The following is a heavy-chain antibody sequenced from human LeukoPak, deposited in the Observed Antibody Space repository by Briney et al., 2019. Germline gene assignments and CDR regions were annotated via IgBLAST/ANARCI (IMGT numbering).Heavy chain of an antibody. CDR1: GGSFSGYY. D-gene: IGHD3-16*02. Sequence: SETLSLTCAVYGGSFSGYYWSWIRQPPGKGLEWIGEINHSGSTNYNPSLKSRVTISVDTSKNQFSLKLSSVTAADTAVYYCARGSYDYVWGSYRHLDYRGQGTLVTVSS. CDR3: ARGSYDYVWGSYRHLDY. CDR2: INHSGST. V-gene: IGHV4-34*01. J-gene: IGHJ4*02.